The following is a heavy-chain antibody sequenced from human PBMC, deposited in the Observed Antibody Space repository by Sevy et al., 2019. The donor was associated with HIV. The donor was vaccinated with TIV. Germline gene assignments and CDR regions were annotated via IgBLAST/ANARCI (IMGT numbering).Heavy chain of an antibody. CDR2: ISRSSSYI. CDR1: GFTFSSYS. Sequence: GGSLRLSCAASGFTFSSYSMNWVRQAPGKGLEWVSSISRSSSYIYYADSVKGRFTISRDNAKNSLYLQMNSLRAEDTAVYYCARHQGSVVVTAILVGGYYYYGMDVWGQGTTVTVSS. V-gene: IGHV3-21*01. D-gene: IGHD2-21*02. CDR3: ARHQGSVVVTAILVGGYYYYGMDV. J-gene: IGHJ6*02.